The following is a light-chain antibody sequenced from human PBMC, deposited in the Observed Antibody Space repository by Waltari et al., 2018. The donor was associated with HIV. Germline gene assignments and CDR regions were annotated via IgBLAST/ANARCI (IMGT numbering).Light chain of an antibody. CDR1: ALPKQY. CDR2: KDS. V-gene: IGLV3-25*03. CDR3: QSADSSGTYRV. J-gene: IGLJ3*02. Sequence: SYELTQPPSVSVSPGQTARITCSGDALPKQYAYGYQQKPGQAPVLVIYKDSERPSGIPERFSGSSSGTTVTLTISGVQAEDEADYYCQSADSSGTYRVFGGGTKLTVL.